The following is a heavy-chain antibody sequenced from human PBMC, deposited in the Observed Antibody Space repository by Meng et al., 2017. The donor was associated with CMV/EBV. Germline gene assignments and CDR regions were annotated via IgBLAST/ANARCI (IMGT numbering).Heavy chain of an antibody. CDR3: AKDPRYCSSTSCEPSDY. D-gene: IGHD2-2*01. CDR1: GFTFSSYG. CDR2: IRYDGSNK. V-gene: IGHV3-30*02. J-gene: IGHJ4*02. Sequence: LSLTCAASGFTFSSYGMHWVRQAPGKGLECVAFIRYDGSNKYHADSVKGRFTISRDNSKNTLYLQMNSLRAEDTAVYYCAKDPRYCSSTSCEPSDYWGQGTLVTVSS.